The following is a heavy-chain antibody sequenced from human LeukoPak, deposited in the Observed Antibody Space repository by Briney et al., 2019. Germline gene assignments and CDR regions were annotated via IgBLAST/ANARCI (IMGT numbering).Heavy chain of an antibody. D-gene: IGHD4-17*01. J-gene: IGHJ4*02. CDR3: TRNTVTVHFDY. Sequence: GGSLRLSCSASGFAFDDYAVSWFRQAPGKGLEWVGFIRSKAFGGTPEYAASVRGRFTISRDDSKSIAYLQMNSLKTEDTAVYYCTRNTVTVHFDYWSQGTLVTVSS. CDR2: IRSKAFGGTP. CDR1: GFAFDDYA. V-gene: IGHV3-49*03.